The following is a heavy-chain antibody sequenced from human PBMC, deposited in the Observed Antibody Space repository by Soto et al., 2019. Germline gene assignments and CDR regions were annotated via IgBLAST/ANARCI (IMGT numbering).Heavy chain of an antibody. V-gene: IGHV1-69*13. Sequence: SVKVSCKASGGTFSSYAISWVRQAPGQGLEWMGGIIPIFGTANYARKFQGRVTITADESTSTAYMELSSLRSEDTAVYYCASGLVGSYGYFDYWGQGTLVTVSS. CDR3: ASGLVGSYGYFDY. CDR2: IIPIFGTA. CDR1: GGTFSSYA. D-gene: IGHD5-18*01. J-gene: IGHJ4*02.